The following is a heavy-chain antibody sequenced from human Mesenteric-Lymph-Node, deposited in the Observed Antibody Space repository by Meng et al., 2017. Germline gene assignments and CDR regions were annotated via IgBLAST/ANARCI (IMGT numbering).Heavy chain of an antibody. Sequence: ASVKVSCKASGGTFSTSTLSWVRQAPGQRLEWMGWINAGNGNTKYSQKLQGRVTMTTDTSTSTAYMELRSLRSDDTAVYYCARDDLYYYGSGSPYYFDYWGQGTLVTVSS. CDR3: ARDDLYYYGSGSPYYFDY. V-gene: IGHV1-18*01. J-gene: IGHJ4*02. CDR1: GGTFSTST. D-gene: IGHD3-10*01. CDR2: INAGNGNT.